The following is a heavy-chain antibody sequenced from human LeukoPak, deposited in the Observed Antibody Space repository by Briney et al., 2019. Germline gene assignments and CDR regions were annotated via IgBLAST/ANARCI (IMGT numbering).Heavy chain of an antibody. CDR3: ARFSSIAAAFDY. D-gene: IGHD6-6*01. CDR2: IYYSGST. J-gene: IGHJ4*02. Sequence: SETLSLTCTVSGGSISSYYWSWIRQPPGKGLEWIGYIYYSGSTNYNPSLKSRVTMSVDTSKNQFSLKLSSVTAADTAVYYCARFSSIAAAFDYWGQGTLVTVSS. V-gene: IGHV4-59*12. CDR1: GGSISSYY.